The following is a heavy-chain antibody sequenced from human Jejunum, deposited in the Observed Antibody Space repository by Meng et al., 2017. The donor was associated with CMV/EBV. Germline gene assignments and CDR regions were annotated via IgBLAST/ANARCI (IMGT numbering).Heavy chain of an antibody. V-gene: IGHV4-61*01. CDR2: IYYTGSS. J-gene: IGHJ4*02. CDR1: GGSVTSGNYY. Sequence: CTVSGGSVTSGNYYWNWRRQPPGEGLEWIGWIYYTGSSSYNPSLKSRATITLDTSKNQFSLKVTSVTAADTAVYYCARSTSGPGDYWGQGTLVTVSS. CDR3: ARSTSGPGDY. D-gene: IGHD2-15*01.